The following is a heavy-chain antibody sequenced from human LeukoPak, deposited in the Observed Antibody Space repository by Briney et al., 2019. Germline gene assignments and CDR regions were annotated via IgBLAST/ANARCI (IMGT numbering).Heavy chain of an antibody. CDR2: MHSSGST. D-gene: IGHD3-22*01. V-gene: IGHV4-61*02. Sequence: SETLSLTCTVSGGSINSGSYYWSWIRQPAGKGLEWIGRMHSSGSTNYNPSFKSRVTMSVDTSNNQFSLKLRSVTAADTAMYFCARGYYDSTGYYYPSFDYWGQGTLVTVSS. J-gene: IGHJ4*02. CDR1: GGSINSGSYY. CDR3: ARGYYDSTGYYYPSFDY.